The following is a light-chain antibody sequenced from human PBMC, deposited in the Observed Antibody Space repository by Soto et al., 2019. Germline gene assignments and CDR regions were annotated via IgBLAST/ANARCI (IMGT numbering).Light chain of an antibody. J-gene: IGKJ1*01. CDR3: QQRSNWPWA. CDR1: QSLLHSNGYNY. Sequence: DIVMTQSPLSLPVTPGEPASISCRSSQSLLHSNGYNYLDWYLQKPGQSPQLLIYAASNRATGIPARFSGSGSGTDFTLTISSLEPEDFAVYYCQQRSNWPWAFGQGTKVDIK. CDR2: AAS. V-gene: IGKV2-28*01.